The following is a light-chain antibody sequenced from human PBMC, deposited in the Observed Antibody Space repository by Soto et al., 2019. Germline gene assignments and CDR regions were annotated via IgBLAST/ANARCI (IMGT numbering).Light chain of an antibody. CDR2: DAT. V-gene: IGKV3-11*01. CDR1: QSVNSY. J-gene: IGKJ4*01. CDR3: QQRSKWPVT. Sequence: EIVLTQSPATLSLSPGERATLSCRASQSVNSYLAWYQQKPGQAPRLLIYDATSRATVIPARFSVSGSGTDFTLTISSLEPEDFAVYYCQQRSKWPVTFGGGTKVEIK.